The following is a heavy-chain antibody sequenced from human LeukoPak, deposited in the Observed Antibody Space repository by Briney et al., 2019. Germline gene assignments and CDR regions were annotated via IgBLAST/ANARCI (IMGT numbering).Heavy chain of an antibody. CDR1: GYTFIDYY. CDR3: ARSRMTTLPGFDY. D-gene: IGHD1-1*01. V-gene: IGHV1-2*02. CDR2: INPNSGAT. J-gene: IGHJ4*02. Sequence: ASVKVSCKPSGYTFIDYYVHWVRQAPGQGLEWMGWINPNSGATNSAQNLQGRVTLTRDKSMTTAYLDLSGPTYDDTAVYYCARSRMTTLPGFDYWGQGTLVTVSS.